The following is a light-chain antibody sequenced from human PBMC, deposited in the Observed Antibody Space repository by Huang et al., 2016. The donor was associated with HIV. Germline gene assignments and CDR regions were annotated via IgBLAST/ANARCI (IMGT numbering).Light chain of an antibody. CDR1: QSVSGSN. CDR3: QHYGTLFT. CDR2: GAS. Sequence: EIILTQSPATLSLSPGERATLSCRASQSVSGSNLAWYQQKLGQAPWLLIYGASTRATGIPDRCSASGSGTDFTLTISRLEPEDFAMYYCQHYGTLFTFGQGTEVEIK. V-gene: IGKV3-20*01. J-gene: IGKJ2*01.